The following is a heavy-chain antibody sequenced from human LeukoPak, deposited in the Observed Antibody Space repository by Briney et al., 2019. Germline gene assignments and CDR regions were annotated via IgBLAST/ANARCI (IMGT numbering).Heavy chain of an antibody. Sequence: GSLTLSCSASGFTFSNNAMHWVRQAPGKGLEYLSAISSNGGSAYYADSVKGRFTISRDNSRNTLYLQMSSLRAEDTAVYFCVKVAVAGTSFDYWGQGTLVTVSS. CDR2: ISSNGGSA. CDR1: GFTFSNNA. D-gene: IGHD6-19*01. J-gene: IGHJ4*02. V-gene: IGHV3-64D*08. CDR3: VKVAVAGTSFDY.